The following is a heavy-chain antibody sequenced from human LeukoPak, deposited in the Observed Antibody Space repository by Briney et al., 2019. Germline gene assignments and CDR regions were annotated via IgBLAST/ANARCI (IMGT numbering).Heavy chain of an antibody. CDR3: ASAAAAGKYSSYFDY. V-gene: IGHV1-18*01. D-gene: IGHD6-13*01. Sequence: ASVKVSCKASGYSFTSYGITWVRQAPGQGLEWMGWISTNDGHANYAQRLQGRVTITADESTSTAYMELSSLRSEDTAVYYCASAAAAGKYSSYFDYWGQGTLVTVSS. J-gene: IGHJ4*02. CDR2: ISTNDGHA. CDR1: GYSFTSYG.